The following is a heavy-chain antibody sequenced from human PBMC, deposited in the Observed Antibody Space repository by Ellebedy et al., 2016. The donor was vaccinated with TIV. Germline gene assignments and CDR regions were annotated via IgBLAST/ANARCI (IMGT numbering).Heavy chain of an antibody. D-gene: IGHD6-6*01. V-gene: IGHV3-23*01. CDR3: AKDREYSSYYYMGDGAFDF. Sequence: GGSLRLSXAASRFTFSSYAMSWVRQAPGKGLEWVSIISGSGDITYYADSVKGRFTISRDNSKNTVFLQMNSLGAEDTAVYYCAKDREYSSYYYMGDGAFDFWGQGTVVTVSS. CDR2: ISGSGDIT. J-gene: IGHJ3*01. CDR1: RFTFSSYA.